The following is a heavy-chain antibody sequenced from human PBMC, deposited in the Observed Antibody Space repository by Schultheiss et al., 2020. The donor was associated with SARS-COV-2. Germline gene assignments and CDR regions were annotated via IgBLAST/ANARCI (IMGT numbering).Heavy chain of an antibody. CDR1: GFTFSDYY. D-gene: IGHD1-26*01. J-gene: IGHJ4*02. Sequence: GGSLRLSCAASGFTFSDYYMSWIRQAAGKGLEWVSYISSSSPYTNYVDSVKGRFTISRDNSKNTLYLQMNSLRAEDTAVYYCADLNSGSYLTVGYWGQGTLVTVSS. CDR3: ADLNSGSYLTVGY. CDR2: ISSSSPYT. V-gene: IGHV3-11*06.